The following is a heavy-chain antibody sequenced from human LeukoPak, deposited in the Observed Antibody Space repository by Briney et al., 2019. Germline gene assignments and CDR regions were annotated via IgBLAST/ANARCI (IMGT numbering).Heavy chain of an antibody. CDR2: ISSSSSYI. CDR1: GFTFSSYS. D-gene: IGHD6-13*01. V-gene: IGHV3-21*01. Sequence: GGSLRLSCAASGFTFSSYSMNWVRQAPGKGLEWVSSISSSSSYIYCADSVKGRFTISRDNAKNSLYLQMNSLRAEDTAVYYCARDPRLGSSSWYGYYYMDVWGKGTTVTVSS. J-gene: IGHJ6*03. CDR3: ARDPRLGSSSWYGYYYMDV.